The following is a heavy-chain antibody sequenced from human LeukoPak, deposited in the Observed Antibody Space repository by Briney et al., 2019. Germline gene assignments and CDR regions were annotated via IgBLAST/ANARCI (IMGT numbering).Heavy chain of an antibody. J-gene: IGHJ4*02. CDR2: ISAYNGNT. CDR3: ARASVIAVAGTPEDY. V-gene: IGHV1-18*01. D-gene: IGHD6-19*01. CDR1: GYTFTSYG. Sequence: ASVKVSFKASGYTFTSYGISWVRQAPGQGLEWMGWISAYNGNTNYAQKLQGRVTMTTDTSTSTAYMELRSLRSDDTAVYYCARASVIAVAGTPEDYWGQGTLVSVSS.